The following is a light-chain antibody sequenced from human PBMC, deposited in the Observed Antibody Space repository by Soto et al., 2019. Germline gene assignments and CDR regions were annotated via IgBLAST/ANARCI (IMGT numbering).Light chain of an antibody. CDR3: QQYGSSPPT. CDR1: QTLTSGY. V-gene: IGKV3-20*01. J-gene: IGKJ1*01. Sequence: PGEIAPLSSKASQTLTSGYLAWYQQKPGQAPRLLIYGVSTGATGIPDRFSGSGSGTEFTLTINRLEPEDFALYYCQQYGSSPPTFCQGTIVDIK. CDR2: GVS.